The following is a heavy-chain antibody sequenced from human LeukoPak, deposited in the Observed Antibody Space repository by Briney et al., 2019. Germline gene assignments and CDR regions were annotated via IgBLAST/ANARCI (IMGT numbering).Heavy chain of an antibody. V-gene: IGHV5-51*01. CDR1: GYSFTSYW. Sequence: GESLKISCKGSGYSFTSYWIGWVRQMPGKGLAWMGIIYPGDSDTRYSPSFQGQVTISADKSISTAYLQWSSLKASDTAMYYCARHPIKYYDFWSGYYDYWGQGTLVTVSS. J-gene: IGHJ4*02. CDR2: IYPGDSDT. D-gene: IGHD3-3*01. CDR3: ARHPIKYYDFWSGYYDY.